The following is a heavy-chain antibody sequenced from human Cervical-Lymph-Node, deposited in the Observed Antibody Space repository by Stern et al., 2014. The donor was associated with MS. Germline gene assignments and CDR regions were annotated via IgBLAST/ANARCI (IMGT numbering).Heavy chain of an antibody. V-gene: IGHV4-39*01. CDR3: ARGMGWNYVGG. CDR1: GGSISSSSYY. J-gene: IGHJ4*02. CDR2: IYYSGST. Sequence: QLVESGPGLVKPSETLSLTCTVSGGSISSSSYYWGWIRQPPGKGLEWIGSIYYSGSTYYNPSLKSRVTISVDTSKNQFSLKLSSVTAADTAVYYCARGMGWNYVGGWGQGTLVTVSS. D-gene: IGHD1-7*01.